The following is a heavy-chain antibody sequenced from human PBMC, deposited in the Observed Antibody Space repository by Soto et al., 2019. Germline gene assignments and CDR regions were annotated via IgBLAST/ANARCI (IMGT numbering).Heavy chain of an antibody. Sequence: GGSLRLSCAATGFRFSSYGMNWVRQAPGKGLEWVSGINSGVANTYYADSVKGRFTISRDNSKNTLYLQMNSLRADDSAVYYCAKAPPSVVSASFDYWGLGTRVTVSS. D-gene: IGHD2-21*02. V-gene: IGHV3-23*01. CDR2: INSGVANT. CDR1: GFRFSSYG. CDR3: AKAPPSVVSASFDY. J-gene: IGHJ4*02.